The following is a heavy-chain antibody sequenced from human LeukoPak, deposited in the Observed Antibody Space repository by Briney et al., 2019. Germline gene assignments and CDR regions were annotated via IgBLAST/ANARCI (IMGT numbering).Heavy chain of an antibody. J-gene: IGHJ4*02. CDR1: GGSVSSYH. CDR3: ARHGTISSESYFDY. CDR2: IQNSGMT. D-gene: IGHD1-14*01. V-gene: IGHV4-59*08. Sequence: KPSETLSLTCSVSGGSVSSYHWSWIRQSPGKGLERIGYIQNSGMTNYNPSLKRRVTGFVDKSKNQVSLRLRSVTAADTAVYYCARHGTISSESYFDYWGQGALVTVSS.